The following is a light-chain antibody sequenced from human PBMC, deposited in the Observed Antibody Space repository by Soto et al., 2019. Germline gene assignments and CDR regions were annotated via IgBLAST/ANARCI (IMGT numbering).Light chain of an antibody. V-gene: IGLV1-40*01. CDR3: QSYDSSLSGSV. Sequence: QSVLTQPPSVSGAPGQRVTISCTGSTSNIGTGFDVHWYQQLPGTAPKLLIFENANRPSGVPYRFSGSKSGSSASLVITGLQTEDEADYYCQSYDSSLSGSVFGGGTKATVL. CDR1: TSNIGTGFD. CDR2: ENA. J-gene: IGLJ3*02.